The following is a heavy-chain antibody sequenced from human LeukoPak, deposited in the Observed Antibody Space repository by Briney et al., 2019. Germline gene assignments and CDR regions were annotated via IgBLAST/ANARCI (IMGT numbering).Heavy chain of an antibody. D-gene: IGHD6-13*01. CDR2: INPNSGGT. CDR3: ARVRSIAAAGSWFDP. Sequence: ASVKVSCKASGYTFTGYYIHWVRQAPGQGLEWMGWINPNSGGTNYAQKFQGRVTMTRDTSISTAYMELSRLRSDDTAVYYCARVRSIAAAGSWFDPWGQGTLVTVSS. J-gene: IGHJ5*02. CDR1: GYTFTGYY. V-gene: IGHV1-2*02.